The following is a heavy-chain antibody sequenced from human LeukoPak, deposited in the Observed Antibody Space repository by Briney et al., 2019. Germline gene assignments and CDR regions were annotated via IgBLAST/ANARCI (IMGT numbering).Heavy chain of an antibody. CDR2: FEPEDGET. Sequence: ASVKVSCKVSGYTLTELSMHWVRQAPGKGLEWMGGFEPEDGETIYAQKFQGRVTMTEDTSTDTAYMELSGLRSEDTAVYYCARGAGSGGQDWFDPWGQGTLVTVSS. CDR1: GYTLTELS. V-gene: IGHV1-24*01. D-gene: IGHD2-15*01. CDR3: ARGAGSGGQDWFDP. J-gene: IGHJ5*02.